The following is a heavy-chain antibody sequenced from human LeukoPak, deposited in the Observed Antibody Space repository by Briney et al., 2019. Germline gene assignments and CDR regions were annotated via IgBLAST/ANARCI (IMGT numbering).Heavy chain of an antibody. CDR3: ARVLVLDSGSYYGY. CDR1: GYTFTGYY. CDR2: INPNRGGT. Sequence: GASVKVSCKASGYTFTGYYMHWVRQAPGHGLEWMGWINPNRGGTNYAQKFQGRVTMTRDTSISTAYMELSRLRSDDTAVYYCARVLVLDSGSYYGYWGQGTLVTVSS. V-gene: IGHV1-2*02. D-gene: IGHD1-26*01. J-gene: IGHJ4*02.